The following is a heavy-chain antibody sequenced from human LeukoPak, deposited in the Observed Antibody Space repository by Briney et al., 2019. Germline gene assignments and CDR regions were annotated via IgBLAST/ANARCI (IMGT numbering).Heavy chain of an antibody. CDR3: AKATSNFWSGPDV. V-gene: IGHV3-23*01. D-gene: IGHD3-3*01. Sequence: GGSLRLSRAASGFTFSTNAMHWVRQAPGKGLEWVSAISGSGGSTYYADSVKGRFTISRDNSKNTLYLQMSSLRAEDTAVYYCAKATSNFWSGPDVWGKGTTVTVSS. CDR1: GFTFSTNA. CDR2: ISGSGGST. J-gene: IGHJ6*04.